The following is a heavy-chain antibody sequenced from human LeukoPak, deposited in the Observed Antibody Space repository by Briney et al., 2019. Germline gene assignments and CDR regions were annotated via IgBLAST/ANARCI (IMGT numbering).Heavy chain of an antibody. Sequence: SETLSLTCTVSGGSISSYYWSWIRQPAGKGLEWIGRIYTSGSINYNPSLKSRVTMSVDTSKNQFSLKLSSVTAADTAVYYCASGGYCSSTSCYGLDAFDIWGQGTMVTVSS. CDR2: IYTSGSI. J-gene: IGHJ3*02. CDR1: GGSISSYY. CDR3: ASGGYCSSTSCYGLDAFDI. V-gene: IGHV4-4*07. D-gene: IGHD2-2*01.